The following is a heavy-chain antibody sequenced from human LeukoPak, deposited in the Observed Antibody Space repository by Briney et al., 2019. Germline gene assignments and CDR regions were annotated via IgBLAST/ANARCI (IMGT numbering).Heavy chain of an antibody. CDR2: INPNSGGT. J-gene: IGHJ4*02. CDR1: GYTFTAYY. D-gene: IGHD3-9*01. V-gene: IGHV1-2*02. CDR3: ARDHGYSDILIGYYHLYYFDY. Sequence: ASVKVSCKASGYTFTAYYLHWVRQAPGQGLEWMGWINPNSGGTNYAQKFQGRVTMTRDTSISTAYMELSRLRSDDTAVYYCARDHGYSDILIGYYHLYYFDYWGQGTLVTVSS.